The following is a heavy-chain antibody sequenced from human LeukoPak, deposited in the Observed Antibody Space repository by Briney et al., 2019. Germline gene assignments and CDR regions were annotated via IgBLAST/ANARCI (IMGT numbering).Heavy chain of an antibody. CDR1: GYTFTGYY. CDR3: ARDGERRFSGWGKRENYYYYMDV. Sequence: GASVTVSCKASGYTFTGYYMHWVRQAPGQGLEWMGWINPNSGGTNYAQKFQGRVTMTRDTSISTAYMELSRLRSDDTAVYYCARDGERRFSGWGKRENYYYYMDVWGKGTTVTVSS. CDR2: INPNSGGT. J-gene: IGHJ6*03. V-gene: IGHV1-2*02. D-gene: IGHD6-19*01.